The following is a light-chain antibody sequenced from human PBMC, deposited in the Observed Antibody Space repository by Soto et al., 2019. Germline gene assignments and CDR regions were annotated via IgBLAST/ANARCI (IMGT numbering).Light chain of an antibody. CDR2: DAS. J-gene: IGKJ4*01. V-gene: IGKV3-11*01. Sequence: EVVMTQSPATLSLSPGERATLSCRASQSVSSYLAWYQRKPGQAPRLLIYDASNRAPGIPARFSGSGSGTDFTLTISSLEPEDFAVYYCQQRYNWPRVTLGGGTKVEIK. CDR1: QSVSSY. CDR3: QQRYNWPRVT.